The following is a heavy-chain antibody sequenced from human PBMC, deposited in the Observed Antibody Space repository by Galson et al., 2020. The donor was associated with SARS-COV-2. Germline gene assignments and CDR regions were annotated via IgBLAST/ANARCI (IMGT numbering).Heavy chain of an antibody. CDR3: ARLGSGSYSWRGRPIVL. CDR1: GGSFDTYH. V-gene: IGHV4-34*01. CDR2: TSQSGFS. Sequence: SETLSLTCAVYGGSFDTYHWTWIRQSPGKGLEWIGETSQSGFSNYNPSLKSRVKISLDTSKNQFSLSMTSVTAADTAVYFCARLGSGSYSWRGRPIVLWGQGALGTVSP. J-gene: IGHJ4*02. D-gene: IGHD1-26*01.